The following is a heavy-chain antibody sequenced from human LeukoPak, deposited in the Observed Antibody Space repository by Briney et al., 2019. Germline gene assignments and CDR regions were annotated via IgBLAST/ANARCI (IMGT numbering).Heavy chain of an antibody. CDR3: ARDRYYGSGRYNYFDY. V-gene: IGHV3-30-3*01. CDR2: ISYDGSNK. D-gene: IGHD3-10*01. J-gene: IGHJ4*02. Sequence: PGGSLRLSCAASGFTFSSYAMHWVRQAPGKGLEWVAVISYDGSNKYYADSVKGRFTISRDNSKNTLYLQMNSLRAEDTAVYYCARDRYYGSGRYNYFDYWGQGNLVTVSS. CDR1: GFTFSSYA.